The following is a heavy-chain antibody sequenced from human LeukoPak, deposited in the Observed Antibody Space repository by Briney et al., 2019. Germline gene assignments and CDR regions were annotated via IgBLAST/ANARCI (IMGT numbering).Heavy chain of an antibody. CDR1: GYTSTSYG. CDR3: ARDYGSGSYPGEDAFDI. Sequence: ASVKVSCKASGYTSTSYGISWVRQAPGQGLEWMGWISAYNGNTNYAQKLQGRVTMTTDTSTSTAYMELRSLRSDDTAVYYCARDYGSGSYPGEDAFDIWGQGTMVTVSS. CDR2: ISAYNGNT. D-gene: IGHD3-10*01. V-gene: IGHV1-18*01. J-gene: IGHJ3*02.